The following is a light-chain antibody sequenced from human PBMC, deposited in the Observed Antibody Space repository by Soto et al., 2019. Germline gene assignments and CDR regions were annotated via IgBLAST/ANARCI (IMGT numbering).Light chain of an antibody. CDR1: SSDVGSYHL. CDR2: EGS. Sequence: QSALTQPASVSGSPGQSITISCTGTSSDVGSYHLVSWYQHHPGKVPKLIIYEGSKRPSGISSRFSGSKSGNTASLTISGLQAEDEADYHCCSYAGLSTFVVLGGGTKLTVL. V-gene: IGLV2-23*03. J-gene: IGLJ2*01. CDR3: CSYAGLSTFVV.